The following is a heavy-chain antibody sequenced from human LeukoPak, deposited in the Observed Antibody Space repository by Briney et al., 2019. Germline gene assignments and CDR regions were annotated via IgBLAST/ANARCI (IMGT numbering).Heavy chain of an antibody. J-gene: IGHJ4*02. D-gene: IGHD6-13*01. CDR3: AREGAAGVFDY. CDR1: GFTFSSYW. CDR2: IKQDGSEK. Sequence: PGGSLRLSCATSGFTFSSYWMSWVRQAPGKGLEWVANIKQDGSEKYYVDSVKGRFTISRDNAKNSLYLQMNSLRAEDTAVYYCAREGAAGVFDYWGQGTLVTVSS. V-gene: IGHV3-7*01.